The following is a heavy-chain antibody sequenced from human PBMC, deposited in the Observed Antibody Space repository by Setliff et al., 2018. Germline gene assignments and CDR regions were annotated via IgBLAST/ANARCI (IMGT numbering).Heavy chain of an antibody. CDR3: ARVLTQGSWHFDY. CDR1: GFTFSDHY. CDR2: ARDKGHSYTT. D-gene: IGHD1-26*01. Sequence: GGSLRLSCAASGFTFSDHYMDWVRQAPGKGLEWVGRARDKGHSYTTEYAASVKGRFTISRDDPKNSLYLQMNSLETEDTAIYYCARVLTQGSWHFDYWGQGTLVTVSS. J-gene: IGHJ4*02. V-gene: IGHV3-72*01.